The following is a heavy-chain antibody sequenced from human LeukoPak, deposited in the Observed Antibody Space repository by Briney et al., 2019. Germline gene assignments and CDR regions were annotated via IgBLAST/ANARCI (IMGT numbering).Heavy chain of an antibody. Sequence: GGSLRLSCAASGFTFSTYSLNWVRQAPGKGLEWVSSISSSGGGTYYADSVKGRFTISRDNSKNTLSLQMNSLKAEDTAVYYCAKINSGSYTDYWGQGTLVTVSS. CDR3: AKINSGSYTDY. D-gene: IGHD1-26*01. CDR2: ISSSGGGT. J-gene: IGHJ4*02. CDR1: GFTFSTYS. V-gene: IGHV3-23*01.